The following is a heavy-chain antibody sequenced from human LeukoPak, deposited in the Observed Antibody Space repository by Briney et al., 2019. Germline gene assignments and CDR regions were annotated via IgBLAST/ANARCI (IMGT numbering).Heavy chain of an antibody. CDR3: VRDESSGSLHFDY. D-gene: IGHD6-19*01. Sequence: SGGSLRLSCVASGFTFNSFGMHWVRQAPGKGLEWVAVIWYDGSNKYYADSVKGRFTISRDNSKNTLYLQMNSLRAEDTAVYYCVRDESSGSLHFDYWGQGALVTVSS. V-gene: IGHV3-33*01. CDR1: GFTFNSFG. J-gene: IGHJ4*02. CDR2: IWYDGSNK.